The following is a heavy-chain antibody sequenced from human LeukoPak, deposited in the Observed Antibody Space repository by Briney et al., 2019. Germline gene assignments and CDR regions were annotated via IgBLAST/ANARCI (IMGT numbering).Heavy chain of an antibody. V-gene: IGHV4-59*01. J-gene: IGHJ4*02. Sequence: SETLSLTCTVSGESITNSYWTWIRQPPGKGLEWIGYIFKDERTNYNPSLKSRVTLSIDKSKNQVSLNLSSVIAADTAVYFCARVRYGDYVVFDYWGRGTLVTVSS. D-gene: IGHD4-17*01. CDR3: ARVRYGDYVVFDY. CDR2: IFKDERT. CDR1: GESITNSY.